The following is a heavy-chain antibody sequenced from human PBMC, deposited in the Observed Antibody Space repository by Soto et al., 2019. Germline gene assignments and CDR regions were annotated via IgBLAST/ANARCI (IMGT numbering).Heavy chain of an antibody. CDR3: ARDLSSSSTNYFDS. CDR1: GFTFSDYY. Sequence: PGGSLRLSCAASGFTFSDYYMSWIRQAPGKGLEWLSYISSSSYTNYADSVEGRFTISRDNAKNSLFLQMNSLRADDTAVYYCARDLSSSSTNYFDSWGQGTLVTVSS. CDR2: ISSSSYT. V-gene: IGHV3-11*06. J-gene: IGHJ4*02.